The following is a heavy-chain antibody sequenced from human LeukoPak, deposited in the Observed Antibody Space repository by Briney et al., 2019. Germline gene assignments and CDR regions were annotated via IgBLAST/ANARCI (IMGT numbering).Heavy chain of an antibody. CDR1: GFTFSSYW. Sequence: GGSLRLSCEASGFTFSSYWMHWVRQAPGKGLVWVSRINSDGSFTNYADSVKGRFTTSRDNAKNTLYLQMNSLRAEDTAVYYCAREFGSSRYFDYWGQGIPVTVSS. CDR2: INSDGSFT. CDR3: AREFGSSRYFDY. V-gene: IGHV3-74*01. J-gene: IGHJ4*02. D-gene: IGHD2-15*01.